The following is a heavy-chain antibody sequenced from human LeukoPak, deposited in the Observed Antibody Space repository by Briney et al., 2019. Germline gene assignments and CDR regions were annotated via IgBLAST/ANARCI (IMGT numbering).Heavy chain of an antibody. V-gene: IGHV3-21*01. CDR2: ISSSSSYI. CDR1: GFTYSSYS. Sequence: PGGSLRLSCAASGFTYSSYSMIWVRQAPGKGLEWVSSISSSSSYIYYADSVKGRLTISRDNAKNSLYLQMNSLRAEDTAVYYCAREDWNYAAFDYWGQGTLVTVSS. D-gene: IGHD1-7*01. J-gene: IGHJ4*02. CDR3: AREDWNYAAFDY.